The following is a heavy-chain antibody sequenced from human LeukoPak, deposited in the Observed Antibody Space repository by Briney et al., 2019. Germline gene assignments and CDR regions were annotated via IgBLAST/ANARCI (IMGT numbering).Heavy chain of an antibody. V-gene: IGHV3-21*04. D-gene: IGHD6-13*01. J-gene: IGHJ4*02. Sequence: GGSLRLSCAASGFTFSSYSMNWVRQAPGKGLEWVSSISTSSSYIYYADSVKGRFTISRDNAKNSLYLQMNSLRAEDTALYYCAKDTYSSSWYYFDYWGQGTLVTVPS. CDR3: AKDTYSSSWYYFDY. CDR1: GFTFSSYS. CDR2: ISTSSSYI.